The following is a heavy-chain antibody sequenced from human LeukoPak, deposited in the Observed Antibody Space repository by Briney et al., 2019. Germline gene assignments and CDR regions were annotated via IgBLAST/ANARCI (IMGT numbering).Heavy chain of an antibody. Sequence: GGPLQTSSKGSGSRFTSYWIGWVRQMPGKGLEGMGFIYPGDSDTRYSPSFQGQVTISADKSMSTAYLQWSSLKASDTAMYYCARRRGRYTGDAFDIWGQGTMVTVSS. D-gene: IGHD1-26*01. V-gene: IGHV5-51*01. CDR3: ARRRGRYTGDAFDI. CDR1: GSRFTSYW. J-gene: IGHJ3*02. CDR2: IYPGDSDT.